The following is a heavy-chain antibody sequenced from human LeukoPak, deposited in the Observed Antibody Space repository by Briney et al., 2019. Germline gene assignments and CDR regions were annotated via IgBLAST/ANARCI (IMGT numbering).Heavy chain of an antibody. V-gene: IGHV3-9*01. CDR2: ISWNSGSI. D-gene: IGHD3-22*01. Sequence: GGSLRLSCAASGFTFDDYAMHWVRQAPGKGLEWVSGISWNSGSIGYADSVKGRFTISRDNAKNSLYLQMNSLRAEDTALYYCEKASRSGYDSSGYRLGNDVFKIGGKGPMVTV. CDR3: EKASRSGYDSSGYRLGNDVFKI. J-gene: IGHJ3*02. CDR1: GFTFDDYA.